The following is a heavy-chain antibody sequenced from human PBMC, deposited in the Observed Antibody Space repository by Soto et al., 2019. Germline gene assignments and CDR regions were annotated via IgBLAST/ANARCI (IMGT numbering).Heavy chain of an antibody. CDR1: GGSFSGYY. D-gene: IGHD3-3*01. CDR3: ARRRYTYYDFRSDLPRGWFDP. V-gene: IGHV4-34*01. Sequence: QVQLQQWGAGLLKPSETLSLTCAVYGGSFSGYYWSWIRQPPGKGLEWIGEINHSGSTNYNPSLKSRVTISVDTSKNQFSLKLSSVTAADTAVYYCARRRYTYYDFRSDLPRGWFDPWGQGTLVTVSS. CDR2: INHSGST. J-gene: IGHJ5*02.